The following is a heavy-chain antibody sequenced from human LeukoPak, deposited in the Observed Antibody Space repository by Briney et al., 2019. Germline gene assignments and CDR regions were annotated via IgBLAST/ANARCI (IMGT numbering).Heavy chain of an antibody. CDR2: ISYDGSNK. CDR1: GFTFSSYE. Sequence: GGSLRLSCAASGFTFSSYEMNWVRQAPGKGLEWVAVISYDGSNKYYADSVKGRFTISRDNSKNTLYLQMNSLRAEDTAVYYCARTWAVGARYFDYWGQGTLVTVSS. J-gene: IGHJ4*02. V-gene: IGHV3-30*03. D-gene: IGHD1-26*01. CDR3: ARTWAVGARYFDY.